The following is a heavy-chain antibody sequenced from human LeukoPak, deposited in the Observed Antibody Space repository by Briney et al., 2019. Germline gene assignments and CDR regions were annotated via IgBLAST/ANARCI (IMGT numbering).Heavy chain of an antibody. CDR2: MNPNSGNT. CDR1: GYTSTSYD. D-gene: IGHD2-2*02. CDR3: ARGSSCRTSCYRDFDY. Sequence: ASVKVSCKASGYTSTSYDINWVRQATGQGLEWMGWMNPNSGNTGNAHTLQGKSPITRTPSISTAYMELSSLKSEDTAVYYCARGSSCRTSCYRDFDYWGQGTLVTVSS. V-gene: IGHV1-8*01. J-gene: IGHJ4*02.